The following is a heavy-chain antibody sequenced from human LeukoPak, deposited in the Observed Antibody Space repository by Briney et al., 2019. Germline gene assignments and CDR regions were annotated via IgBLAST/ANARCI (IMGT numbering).Heavy chain of an antibody. V-gene: IGHV3-23*01. CDR1: GFTFSSYE. Sequence: PGGSLRLSCEASGFTFSSYEMNWVRQAPGQGLEWVSTITGSGGSTYYADSVKGRFSISRDNSKNTLYLQMNSLRAEDTAVYYCAKLVGGTTVTLDWGQGTLVTVSS. CDR3: AKLVGGTTVTLD. J-gene: IGHJ4*02. D-gene: IGHD4-17*01. CDR2: ITGSGGST.